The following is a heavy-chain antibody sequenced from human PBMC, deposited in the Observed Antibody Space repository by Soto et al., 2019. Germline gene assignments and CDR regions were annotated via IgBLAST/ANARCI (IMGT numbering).Heavy chain of an antibody. J-gene: IGHJ2*01. CDR2: ISGSGIST. Sequence: QLLESGGGLVQPGGSLRLSCAASGFTFRSYAMSWVRQAPGKGLEWVSGISGSGISTHYADSVKGRFTVSRDNSKNTLYLQMNSLRAEDTAVYNCAKEPVGPDWYFDLWGRGTLVTVSS. V-gene: IGHV3-23*01. CDR1: GFTFRSYA. CDR3: AKEPVGPDWYFDL.